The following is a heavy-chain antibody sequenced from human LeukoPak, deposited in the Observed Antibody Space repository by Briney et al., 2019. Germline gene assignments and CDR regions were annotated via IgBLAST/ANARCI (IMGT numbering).Heavy chain of an antibody. CDR2: IYYSGST. D-gene: IGHD3-9*01. Sequence: SETLSLTCTVSGVSISSSSYHWGWIRQPPGKGLESISSIYYSGSTYYSPSLESRVTISVDTSRNQFSLKMSSVIAADTAVSYCASLLTYFDYWGQGTLVTVSS. J-gene: IGHJ4*02. V-gene: IGHV4-39*01. CDR3: ASLLTYFDY. CDR1: GVSISSSSYH.